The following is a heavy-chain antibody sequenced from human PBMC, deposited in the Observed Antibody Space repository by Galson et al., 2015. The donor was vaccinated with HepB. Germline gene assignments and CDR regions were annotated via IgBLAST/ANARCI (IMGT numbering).Heavy chain of an antibody. CDR3: VRSGDFSGYSSR. V-gene: IGHV3-73*01. Sequence: LRLSCAASGFTFSGSAIHWVRQASGKGPEWIGHIRSKTTNYATLYVSSLKGRFTISRDDSKNMAYLHMRSLRTDDTAVYYCVRSGDFSGYSSRWGQGTLVTVSS. J-gene: IGHJ4*02. D-gene: IGHD6-13*01. CDR1: GFTFSGSA. CDR2: IRSKTTNYAT.